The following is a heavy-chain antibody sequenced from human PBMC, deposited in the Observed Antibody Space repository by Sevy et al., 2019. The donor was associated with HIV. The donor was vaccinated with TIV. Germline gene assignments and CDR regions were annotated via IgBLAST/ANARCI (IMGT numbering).Heavy chain of an antibody. V-gene: IGHV3-21*01. D-gene: IGHD4-4*01. CDR1: GFIFSNYG. J-gene: IGHJ6*02. CDR3: AREDYSNYYFYAMDV. CDR2: ISSSGSYI. Sequence: GGSLRLSCAASGFIFSNYGMNWVRQAPGKGLEWVSSISSSGSYIYYGDSMKGRFTISRDNAKHSLFLQMNSLRAEDTAVYYCAREDYSNYYFYAMDVWGQGTTVTVSS.